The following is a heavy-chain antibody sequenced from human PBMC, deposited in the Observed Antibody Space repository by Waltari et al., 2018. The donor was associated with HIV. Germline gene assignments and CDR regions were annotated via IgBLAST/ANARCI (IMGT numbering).Heavy chain of an antibody. Sequence: EVQLVESGGGLVKPGGSLRLSCAASGFAFRSYSMNWFRQAPGKGLEWVSSISSSNDYIYYADSLKGRFTISRDIAKKSLYLQMNSLRVEDTAVYYCASSPTYYYDNSGYFFDFWGHGTLVTVSS. CDR1: GFAFRSYS. V-gene: IGHV3-21*02. D-gene: IGHD3-22*01. J-gene: IGHJ4*01. CDR3: ASSPTYYYDNSGYFFDF. CDR2: ISSSNDYI.